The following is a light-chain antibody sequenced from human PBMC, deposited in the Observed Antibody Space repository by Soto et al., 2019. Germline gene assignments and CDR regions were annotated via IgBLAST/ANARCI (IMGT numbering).Light chain of an antibody. CDR1: QTVSTNF. J-gene: IGKJ5*01. CDR3: QQFTGPPTT. CDR2: GAS. V-gene: IGKV3-20*01. Sequence: PDTRLFSQGEKATFSCRASQTVSTNFLAWCQQRPGQAPRLLIYGASTRAAGIPDRFSGSGSGTDFTLTITRLEPEDSAVYFCQQFTGPPTTFGQGTRLEIK.